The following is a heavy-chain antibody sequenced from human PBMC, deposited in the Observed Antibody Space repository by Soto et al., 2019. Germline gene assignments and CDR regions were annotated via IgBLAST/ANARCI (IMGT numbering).Heavy chain of an antibody. J-gene: IGHJ6*02. V-gene: IGHV3-21*01. D-gene: IGHD1-26*01. CDR1: GFTFSSYS. Sequence: EVQLVESGGGLVKPGGSLRLSCAASGFTFSSYSMNWVRQAPGKGLEWVSSISSSSSYIYYADSVKGRFTISRDNAKNSLYLQMNSLRAEDTAVYYCARDRLIVGATTHDDYGMDVWGQGTTVTVSS. CDR3: ARDRLIVGATTHDDYGMDV. CDR2: ISSSSSYI.